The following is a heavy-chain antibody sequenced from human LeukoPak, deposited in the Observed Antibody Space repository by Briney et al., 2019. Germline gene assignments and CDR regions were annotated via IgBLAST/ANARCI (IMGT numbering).Heavy chain of an antibody. J-gene: IGHJ4*02. CDR1: GFTFSTYG. Sequence: GGSLRLSCAASGFTFSTYGMHWVRQAPGKGLEWVAVISYDGSNKYYADSVKGRFTISRDNSKNTVYLQMNSLRAEDTAMYYCAKDAVVPAAPHFDYWGQGTLVTVSS. CDR2: ISYDGSNK. D-gene: IGHD2-2*01. CDR3: AKDAVVPAAPHFDY. V-gene: IGHV3-30*18.